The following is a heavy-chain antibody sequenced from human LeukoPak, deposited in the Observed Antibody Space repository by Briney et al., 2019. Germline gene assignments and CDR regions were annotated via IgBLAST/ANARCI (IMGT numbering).Heavy chain of an antibody. CDR1: GGSISSYY. D-gene: IGHD3-10*01. CDR3: ARTSITMVRGAYFDY. V-gene: IGHV4-59*01. J-gene: IGHJ4*02. CDR2: IYYSGST. Sequence: SETLSLTCTVSGGSISSYYWSWIRQPPGKGLEWIGYIYYSGSTNYNPSLKSRVTISVDTSKNQFSLKLSSVTAADTAVYCCARTSITMVRGAYFDYWGQGTLVTVSS.